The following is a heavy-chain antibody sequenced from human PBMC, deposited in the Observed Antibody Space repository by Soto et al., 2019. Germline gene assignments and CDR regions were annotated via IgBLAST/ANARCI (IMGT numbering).Heavy chain of an antibody. V-gene: IGHV1-69*01. J-gene: IGHJ6*02. CDR2: IIPIFGTA. CDR3: ARDGNRRRGYSYGNYYYYGMDV. CDR1: GGTFSSYA. D-gene: IGHD5-18*01. Sequence: QVQLVQSGAEVKKPGSSVKVSCKASGGTFSSYAISWVRQAPGQGLEWMGGIIPIFGTANYVQKFQGRVTITADESTSTAYMELSSLRSEDTAVYYCARDGNRRRGYSYGNYYYYGMDVWGQGTTVTVSS.